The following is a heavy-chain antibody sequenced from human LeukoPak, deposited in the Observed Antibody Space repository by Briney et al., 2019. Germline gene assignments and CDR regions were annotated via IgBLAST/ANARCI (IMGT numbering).Heavy chain of an antibody. V-gene: IGHV4-4*07. CDR2: IYSGGTP. CDR3: AREFTSDWFPRGYYDY. J-gene: IGHJ4*02. CDR1: GGSISTDY. Sequence: SETLSLTCTVSGGSISTDYWSWIRQPVGKELEWIGRIYSGGTPYYNPSLRGRVTMSVDTSKNRISLRVKSVTAADTAVYYCAREFTSDWFPRGYYDYWGQGTLVTVSS. D-gene: IGHD3-9*01.